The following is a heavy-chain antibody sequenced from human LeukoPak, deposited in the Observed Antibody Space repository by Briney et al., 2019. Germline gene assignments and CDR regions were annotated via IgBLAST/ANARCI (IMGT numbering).Heavy chain of an antibody. D-gene: IGHD3-22*01. J-gene: IGHJ6*02. V-gene: IGHV3-48*03. CDR1: GFTFSSYE. Sequence: GGSLRLSCAASGFTFSSYEMNWVRQAPGKGLEWVSYISSSGSTIYYADSVKGRFTISRDNTKNSLYLQMNSLRAEDTAVYYCARIDSSGRQNHRQYYYYYYGMDVWGQGTTVTVSS. CDR3: ARIDSSGRQNHRQYYYYYYGMDV. CDR2: ISSSGSTI.